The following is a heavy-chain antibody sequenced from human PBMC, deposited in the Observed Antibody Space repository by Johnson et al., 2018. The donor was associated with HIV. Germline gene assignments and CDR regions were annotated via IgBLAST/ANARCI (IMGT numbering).Heavy chain of an antibody. CDR3: STGDLVVVVGAMLLPLHDAFDI. D-gene: IGHD2-15*01. CDR2: IDWNGGTT. CDR1: GFTFDDYG. V-gene: IGHV3-20*04. Sequence: VQLVESGGGVVRPGGSLRLSCAASGFTFDDYGMSWVRQAPGKGLGWVSGIDWNGGTTGSADPVKGRLTISRDQAKNSLFLQMNRLKTDDTALYYCSTGDLVVVVGAMLLPLHDAFDIWGQGTMVTVSS. J-gene: IGHJ3*02.